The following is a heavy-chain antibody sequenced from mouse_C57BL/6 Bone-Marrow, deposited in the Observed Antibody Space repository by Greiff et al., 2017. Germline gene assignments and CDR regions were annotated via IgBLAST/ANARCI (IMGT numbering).Heavy chain of an antibody. J-gene: IGHJ4*01. CDR3: ARADYPYYYAMDY. CDR1: GYTFTSYW. D-gene: IGHD5-5*01. Sequence: QVQLQQPGAELVKPGASVKLSCKASGYTFTSYWMHWVKQRPGQGLEWIGMIHPNSGSTNYNEKFKSKATLTVDKSSSTAYMQLSSLTSEDSAGYDCARADYPYYYAMDYWGQGTSVTVSS. V-gene: IGHV1-64*01. CDR2: IHPNSGST.